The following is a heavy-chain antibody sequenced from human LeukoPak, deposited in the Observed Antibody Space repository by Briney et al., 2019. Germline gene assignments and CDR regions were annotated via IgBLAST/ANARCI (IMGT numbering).Heavy chain of an antibody. V-gene: IGHV1-69*06. Sequence: GSSVKVSCKASGGTFSSYAISWVRQAPGQGLEWMGGIIPIFGTANYAQKFQGRVTITADKSTSTAYMELSSLRAEDTAVYYCARADYITGWYGETAYFFDYWGQGTLVTVSS. CDR1: GGTFSSYA. CDR3: ARADYITGWYGETAYFFDY. D-gene: IGHD6-19*01. J-gene: IGHJ4*02. CDR2: IIPIFGTA.